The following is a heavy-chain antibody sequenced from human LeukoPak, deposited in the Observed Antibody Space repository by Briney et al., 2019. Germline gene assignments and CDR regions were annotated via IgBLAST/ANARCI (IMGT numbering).Heavy chain of an antibody. CDR3: ASRIQLWTNPQNYYYGMDV. J-gene: IGHJ6*02. Sequence: SETLSLTCTVSGGSISSYYWSWIRQPPGKGPEWIGYIYYSGSTNYNPSLKSRVTISVDTSKNQFSLKLSSVPAADTAVYYCASRIQLWTNPQNYYYGMDVWGQGTTVTVSS. CDR1: GGSISSYY. D-gene: IGHD5-18*01. CDR2: IYYSGST. V-gene: IGHV4-59*08.